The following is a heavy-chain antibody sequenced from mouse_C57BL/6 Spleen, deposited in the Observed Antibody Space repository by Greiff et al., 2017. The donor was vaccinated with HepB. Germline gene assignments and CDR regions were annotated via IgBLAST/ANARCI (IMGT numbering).Heavy chain of an antibody. J-gene: IGHJ1*03. CDR1: GYTFTSYW. Sequence: QVQLQQPGTELVKPGASVKLSCKASGYTFTSYWMHWVKQRPGQGLEGIGNINPSNGGTNYNEKFKSKATLTVQKSSSTAYMQLSSLTSEDSAVYYCARSNYGSSYDWYFDVWGTGTTVTVSS. V-gene: IGHV1-53*01. CDR3: ARSNYGSSYDWYFDV. D-gene: IGHD1-1*01. CDR2: INPSNGGT.